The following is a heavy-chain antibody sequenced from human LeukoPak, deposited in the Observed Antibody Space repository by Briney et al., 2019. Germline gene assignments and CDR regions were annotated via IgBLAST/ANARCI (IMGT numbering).Heavy chain of an antibody. D-gene: IGHD6-6*01. J-gene: IGHJ4*02. Sequence: GASVKVSCRVSGDTLTEISIHWVRQTLEKGLEWMGGLHPEDREVIYAQKFQGRVTMTEDPSTDTAYMDLRSLRSEDTAVYYCATAEQLVWGQGTLVTVSS. V-gene: IGHV1-24*01. CDR3: ATAEQLV. CDR1: GDTLTEIS. CDR2: LHPEDREV.